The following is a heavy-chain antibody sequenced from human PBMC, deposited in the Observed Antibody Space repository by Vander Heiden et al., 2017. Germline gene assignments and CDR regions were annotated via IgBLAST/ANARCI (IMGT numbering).Heavy chain of an antibody. V-gene: IGHV4-34*01. CDR3: ARGRRITICGVVNHGHDY. Sequence: QVQLQQWGAGLLKPSETLSLTCAVYGGSFSGYYWSWIRQPPGKGLEWIGEINHSGSTNYNPSLKSRVTISVDTSKNQFSLKLSSVTAAETAVYYCARGRRITICGVVNHGHDYWGQGTLVTVSS. CDR1: GGSFSGYY. CDR2: INHSGST. J-gene: IGHJ4*02. D-gene: IGHD3-3*01.